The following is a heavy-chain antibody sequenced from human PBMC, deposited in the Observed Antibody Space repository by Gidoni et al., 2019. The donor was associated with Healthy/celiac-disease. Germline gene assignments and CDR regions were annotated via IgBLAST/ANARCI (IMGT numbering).Heavy chain of an antibody. CDR3: AKEGLTYYDFWSGYYFDY. CDR2: ISYDGSNK. CDR1: GFTFSSYG. V-gene: IGHV3-30*18. D-gene: IGHD3-3*01. Sequence: QVQLVESGGGVVQPGRSLRLSCAASGFTFSSYGMHWVRQAPGKGLEWVAVISYDGSNKYYADSVKGGFTISRDNSKNTLYLQMNSLRAEDTAVYYCAKEGLTYYDFWSGYYFDYWGQGTLVTVSS. J-gene: IGHJ4*02.